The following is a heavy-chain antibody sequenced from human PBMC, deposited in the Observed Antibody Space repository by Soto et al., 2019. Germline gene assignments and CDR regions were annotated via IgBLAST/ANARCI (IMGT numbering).Heavy chain of an antibody. CDR1: GFSLSNARMG. J-gene: IGHJ5*02. Sequence: SGPTLVNPSETLTLTCTVSGFSLSNARMGVSWIRQPPGKALEWLAHIFSNDEKSYSTSLKSRLTISKDTSKSQVVLTMTNMDPVDTATYYCARSVVQLWLQWFDPWGQGTLVTVSS. CDR2: IFSNDEK. CDR3: ARSVVQLWLQWFDP. D-gene: IGHD5-18*01. V-gene: IGHV2-26*01.